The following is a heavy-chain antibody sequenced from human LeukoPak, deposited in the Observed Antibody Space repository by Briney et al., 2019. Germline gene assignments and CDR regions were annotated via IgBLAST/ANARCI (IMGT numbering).Heavy chain of an antibody. CDR1: GFTFSSYA. D-gene: IGHD6-19*01. CDR2: ISGSGGST. CDR3: AKDLGTSGWYCDY. J-gene: IGHJ4*02. Sequence: AGGSLRLSCAASGFTFSSYAMSWVRQAPGKGLEWVSAISGSGGSTYYADSVKGRFTISRDNSKNTLHLQMNSLRVEDTAVYYCAKDLGTSGWYCDYWGQGTLVTVSS. V-gene: IGHV3-23*01.